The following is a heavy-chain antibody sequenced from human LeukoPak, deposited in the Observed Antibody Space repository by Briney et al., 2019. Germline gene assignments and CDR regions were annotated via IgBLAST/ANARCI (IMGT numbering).Heavy chain of an antibody. V-gene: IGHV4-39*01. CDR2: IYYSGST. CDR3: ARHPGPLNWFDP. CDR1: GGSISSGSYY. D-gene: IGHD3-10*01. Sequence: PSETLSLTCTVSGGSISSGSYYWGWIRQPPGKGLEWIGSIYYSGSTYYNPSLKSRVTISVDTSKNQFSLKLSSVTAADTAVYYCARHPGPLNWFDPWGQGTLVTVSS. J-gene: IGHJ5*02.